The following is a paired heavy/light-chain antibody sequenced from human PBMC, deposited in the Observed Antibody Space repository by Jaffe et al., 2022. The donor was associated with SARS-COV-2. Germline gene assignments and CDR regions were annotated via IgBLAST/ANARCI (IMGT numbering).Heavy chain of an antibody. D-gene: IGHD6-13*01. Sequence: EVHLVESGGVVVQPGGSLRLSCAASGFSFDDYTMHWVRQAPGKGLEWVSFISRDGGDTYYEDSVRGRFTISRDNRKNSLYLQMNSVRTEDTAFYYCAKDAVNSRGVFHYWGQGTLVTVSS. J-gene: IGHJ4*02. CDR1: GFSFDDYT. V-gene: IGHV3-43*01. CDR2: ISRDGGDT. CDR3: AKDAVNSRGVFHY.
Light chain of an antibody. CDR2: AAS. J-gene: IGKJ3*01. V-gene: IGKV1-39*01. CDR1: QNIRYF. Sequence: DIQMTQSPSSLSASVGDRVTITCRASQNIRYFLNWYQHKPGKAPKLLISAASDLQSGVPSRFTGSGSGTEFTLTIISLQPEDFATYYCQQSYVTPPLFGPGTTLDVK. CDR3: QQSYVTPPL.